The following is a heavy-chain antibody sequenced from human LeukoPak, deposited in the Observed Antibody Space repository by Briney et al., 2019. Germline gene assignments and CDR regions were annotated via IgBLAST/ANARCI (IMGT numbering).Heavy chain of an antibody. J-gene: IGHJ4*02. CDR3: ARDKSAGADTGSSFYY. D-gene: IGHD3-10*01. Sequence: PGGSLRLSCAASGFTFSNHWMTWVRQAPGKGLEWVASIKQDGSEKYYVDSVKGRFTFSRDNAKNSLYLRMDSLRAEDTAVYYCARDKSAGADTGSSFYYWGQGALVTVSS. V-gene: IGHV3-7*03. CDR2: IKQDGSEK. CDR1: GFTFSNHW.